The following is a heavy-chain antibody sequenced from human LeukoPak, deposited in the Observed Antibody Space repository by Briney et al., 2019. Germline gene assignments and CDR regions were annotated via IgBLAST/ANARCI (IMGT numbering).Heavy chain of an antibody. J-gene: IGHJ5*02. CDR1: GGSFSGYY. CDR2: INHSGST. D-gene: IGHD1-26*01. CDR3: ARGLYSGSYHL. Sequence: SETLSLTWAVYGGSFSGYYWSWIRQPPGKGLEWIGEINHSGSTNYNPSLKSRVTISVDTSKNQFSLKLSSVTAADTAVYYCARGLYSGSYHLWGQGTLVTVSS. V-gene: IGHV4-34*01.